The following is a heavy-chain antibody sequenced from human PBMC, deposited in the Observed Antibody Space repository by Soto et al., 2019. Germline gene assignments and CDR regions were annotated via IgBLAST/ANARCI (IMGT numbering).Heavy chain of an antibody. CDR2: FDPEDGET. J-gene: IGHJ6*02. CDR3: ATAQPLWFGELLYYYGMDV. D-gene: IGHD3-10*01. Sequence: ASVKVSCKVSGYTLTELSMHWVRQAPGKGLEWMGGFDPEDGETIYAQKFQGRVTMTEDTSTDTAYMELSSLRSEDTAVYYCATAQPLWFGELLYYYGMDVWGQGTTVTVSS. V-gene: IGHV1-24*01. CDR1: GYTLTELS.